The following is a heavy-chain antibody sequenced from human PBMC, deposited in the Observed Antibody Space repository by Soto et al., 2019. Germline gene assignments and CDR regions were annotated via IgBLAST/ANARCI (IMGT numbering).Heavy chain of an antibody. CDR2: IYSGGST. J-gene: IGHJ6*01. D-gene: IGHD5-12*01. CDR1: VFTVSINY. CDR3: ARDRGIVATYYYHYGMDV. Sequence: PWGALRVSCASSVFTVSINYMSWVRQAPGKGLEWVSVIYSGGSTYYADSVKGRFTISRDNSKNTLYLQMNRLRAEDMAVYYCARDRGIVATYYYHYGMDVWGQGTTVTVSS. V-gene: IGHV3-53*01.